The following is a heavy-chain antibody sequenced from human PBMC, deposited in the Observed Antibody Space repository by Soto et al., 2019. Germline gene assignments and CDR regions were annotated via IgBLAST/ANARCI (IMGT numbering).Heavy chain of an antibody. CDR3: ARASGLWWYPY. CDR2: INHSGST. D-gene: IGHD2-21*01. Sequence: ASETLSLTCAVYGGSFSGYYWSWIRQPPGKGLEWIGEINHSGSTNYNPSLKSRVTISVDTSKNQFSLKLSSVTAADTAVYYCARASGLWWYPYWGQGTLVTVPS. V-gene: IGHV4-34*01. CDR1: GGSFSGYY. J-gene: IGHJ4*02.